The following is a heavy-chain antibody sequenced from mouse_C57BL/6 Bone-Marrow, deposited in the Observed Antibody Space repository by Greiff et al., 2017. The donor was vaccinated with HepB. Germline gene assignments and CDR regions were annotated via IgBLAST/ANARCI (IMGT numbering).Heavy chain of an antibody. CDR3: ARSNYSNYVPYYYAMDY. J-gene: IGHJ4*01. CDR1: GYTFTDYY. Sequence: VQLQQSGPVLVKPGASVKMSCKASGYTFTDYYMNWVKQSHGKSLEWIGVINPYNGGTSYNQKFKGKATLTVDKSSSTAYMELNSLTSEDSAVYYCARSNYSNYVPYYYAMDYWGQGTSVTVSS. CDR2: INPYNGGT. D-gene: IGHD2-5*01. V-gene: IGHV1-19*01.